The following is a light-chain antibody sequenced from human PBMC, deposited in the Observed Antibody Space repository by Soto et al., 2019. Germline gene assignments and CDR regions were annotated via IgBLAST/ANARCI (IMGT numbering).Light chain of an antibody. CDR2: DAS. CDR3: QQRTIWPLT. CDR1: QSVTKY. V-gene: IGKV3-11*01. J-gene: IGKJ4*01. Sequence: EIVLTQSAATLSLSPGERATLSCRASQSVTKYLSWYQQKFGQAPRLLIYDASNRATGIPARFSGSGSGTDFTLTITSLEPEDFAVYYCQQRTIWPLTFGGGTKVEIK.